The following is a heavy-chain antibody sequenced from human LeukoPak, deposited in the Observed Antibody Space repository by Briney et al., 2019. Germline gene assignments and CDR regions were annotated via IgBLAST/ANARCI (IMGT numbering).Heavy chain of an antibody. J-gene: IGHJ6*03. V-gene: IGHV3-23*01. CDR3: ADHRTPYYYYYYYMDV. CDR2: ISGSGGST. CDR1: GFTFSSYA. D-gene: IGHD1-14*01. Sequence: GGSLRLSCVASGFTFSSYAMSWVRQAPGKGLEWVSAISGSGGSTYYADSVKGRFTISRDNSKNTLYLQMNSLRAEDTAVYDCADHRTPYYYYYYYMDVWGKGTTVTVSS.